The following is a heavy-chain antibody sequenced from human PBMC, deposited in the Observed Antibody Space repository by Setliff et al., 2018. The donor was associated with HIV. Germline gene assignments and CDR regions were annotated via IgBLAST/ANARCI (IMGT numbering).Heavy chain of an antibody. CDR3: ARARGSGPWEIIFYDVFDI. Sequence: TSETLSLTCAVYGGSFNDYYWTWIRQPPGKGLEWIGEINHSGSTNYNPSLKSRVTISLDTSKNQFSLKLSSVTAADTAVYYCARARGSGPWEIIFYDVFDIWGQGTMVTVSS. CDR2: INHSGST. V-gene: IGHV4-34*01. CDR1: GGSFNDYY. D-gene: IGHD1-26*01. J-gene: IGHJ3*02.